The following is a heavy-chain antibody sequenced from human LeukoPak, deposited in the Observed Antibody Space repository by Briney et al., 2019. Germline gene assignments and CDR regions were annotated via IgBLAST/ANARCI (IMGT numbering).Heavy chain of an antibody. V-gene: IGHV3-30*01. CDR3: ARENYTAKNYYGMDV. J-gene: IGHJ6*02. D-gene: IGHD5-18*01. CDR2: ISYDGSNK. CDR1: GFTFSSYA. Sequence: GGSLRLSCAASGFTFSSYAMHWVRQAPGKGLEWVAVISYDGSNKYYADSVKGRFTISRDNSKNTLYLQMNSLRSEDTAVYYCARENYTAKNYYGMDVWGQGTTVTVSS.